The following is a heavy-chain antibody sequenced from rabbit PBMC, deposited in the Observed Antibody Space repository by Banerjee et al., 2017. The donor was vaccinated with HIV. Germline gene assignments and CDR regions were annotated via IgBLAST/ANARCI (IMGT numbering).Heavy chain of an antibody. V-gene: IGHV1S40*01. CDR3: ARDLAGVIGWNLNL. CDR2: INTGDGST. CDR1: GFDFSGNA. Sequence: QSLEESGGDLVKPEGSLTLTCKASGFDFSGNALCWFRQAPGKGLEWIGCINTGDGSTYYASWAKGRFTISRTSSTTVTLQMTSLTAADTATYLCARDLAGVIGWNLNLWGPGTLVTVS. J-gene: IGHJ4*01. D-gene: IGHD4-1*01.